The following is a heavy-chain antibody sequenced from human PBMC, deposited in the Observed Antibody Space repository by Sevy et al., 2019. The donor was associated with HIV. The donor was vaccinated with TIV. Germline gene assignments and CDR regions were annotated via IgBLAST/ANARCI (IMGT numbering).Heavy chain of an antibody. CDR2: IYSGDRT. J-gene: IGHJ6*02. CDR3: ARDRVTYYYDSSGYYTSGYGMDV. D-gene: IGHD3-22*01. Sequence: GGSLRLSCAASGFTVSSNYMSWVRQAPGKGLEWVSVIYSGDRTDYADSVKGGFTISRDNSKNTLYLQMNSLRAEDTAVYYCARDRVTYYYDSSGYYTSGYGMDVWGQGTTVTVSS. CDR1: GFTVSSNY. V-gene: IGHV3-53*01.